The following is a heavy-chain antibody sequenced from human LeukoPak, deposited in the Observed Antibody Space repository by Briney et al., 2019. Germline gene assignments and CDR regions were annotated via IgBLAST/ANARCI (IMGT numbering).Heavy chain of an antibody. CDR2: TYYRSKWYN. CDR3: AMSRAHFDY. V-gene: IGHV6-1*01. CDR1: GDSVSSNSSA. Sequence: SQTLSLTCAVSGDSVSSNSSAWNRLRQSPSRGLEWLGRTYYRSKWYNDYAVSVKSRITINPDTSMNQFSLQINSVTPQDTAVYYCAMSRAHFDYWGQGALVTVSS. J-gene: IGHJ4*02.